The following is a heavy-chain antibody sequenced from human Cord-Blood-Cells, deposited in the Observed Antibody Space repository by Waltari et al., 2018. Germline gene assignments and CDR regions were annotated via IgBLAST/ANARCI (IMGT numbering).Heavy chain of an antibody. Sequence: EVQLVESGGGLVKPGGSLRLSCAVSGFTFSNAWMSWVRQAPGKGLEWVGRIKSKTDGGTTDYAAPGKGRFTISRDDSKNTLYLQMNSLKTEDTAVYYCTTFEEEESPLQYYYYGMDVWGQGTTVTVSS. CDR1: GFTFSNAW. CDR3: TTFEEEESPLQYYYYGMDV. V-gene: IGHV3-15*01. D-gene: IGHD4-4*01. J-gene: IGHJ6*02. CDR2: IKSKTDGGTT.